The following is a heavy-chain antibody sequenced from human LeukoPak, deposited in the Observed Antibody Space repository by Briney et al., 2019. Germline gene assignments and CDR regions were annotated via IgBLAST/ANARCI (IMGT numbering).Heavy chain of an antibody. CDR3: AKEMRYCSTTSCYAIDY. Sequence: EGSLRLSCAASGFTFSSYAMHWVRQAPGKGLEWVAVISYDGSNKYYADSVKGRFTIYRDNSKNTLYLQMSSLRAEDTAVYYCAKEMRYCSTTSCYAIDYWGQGTLVTVSS. V-gene: IGHV3-30-3*01. CDR1: GFTFSSYA. D-gene: IGHD2-2*01. CDR2: ISYDGSNK. J-gene: IGHJ4*02.